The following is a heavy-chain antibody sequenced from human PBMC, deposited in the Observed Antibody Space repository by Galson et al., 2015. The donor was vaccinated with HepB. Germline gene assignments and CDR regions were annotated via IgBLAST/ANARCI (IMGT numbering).Heavy chain of an antibody. CDR2: INWDSANT. D-gene: IGHD1-26*01. J-gene: IGHJ4*02. V-gene: IGHV3-9*01. CDR1: GFIFDNYW. Sequence: SLRLSCAGSGFIFDNYWMTWVRQAPGKGLEWVSGINWDSANTGYADSVQGRFTLSRDNAKKSLYLQMNSLRAEDTALYYCAKASYSGSYGPFGGDGFDSWGQGTLVTVSS. CDR3: AKASYSGSYGPFGGDGFDS.